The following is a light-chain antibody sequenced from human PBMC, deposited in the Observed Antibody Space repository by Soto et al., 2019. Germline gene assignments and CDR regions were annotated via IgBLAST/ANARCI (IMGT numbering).Light chain of an antibody. CDR1: QSVSSN. V-gene: IGKV3D-20*01. CDR3: QQYGSSPRT. J-gene: IGKJ4*01. CDR2: DAS. Sequence: VIAQSPATLSVSPRQGATLSCGASQSVSSNLVWYQHRPGQAPRLLIYDASNRATGIPARFSGSGSGTDFTLTISRLEPEDFAVYYCQQYGSSPRTFGGGTKVDIK.